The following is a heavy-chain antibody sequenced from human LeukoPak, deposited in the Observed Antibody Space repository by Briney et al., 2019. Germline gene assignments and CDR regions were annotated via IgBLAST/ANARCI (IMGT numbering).Heavy chain of an antibody. CDR2: TNPSDGST. CDR1: GYTFTSYY. J-gene: IGHJ4*02. V-gene: IGHV1-46*01. Sequence: ASVKVSCKASGYTFTSYYMHWVRQAPGQGLEWMGRTNPSDGSTSYAQKFQARVTMTRDTSTSTVYMELISLRSEDMAIYYCARLLDYWGQGTLVTVSS. CDR3: ARLLDY.